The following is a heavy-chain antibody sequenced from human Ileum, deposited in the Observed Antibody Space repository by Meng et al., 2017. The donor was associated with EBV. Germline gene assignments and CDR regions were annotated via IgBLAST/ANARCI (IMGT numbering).Heavy chain of an antibody. D-gene: IGHD3-22*01. V-gene: IGHV6-1*01. CDR1: RDSVASNRAA. CDR3: ARDSSSSAYSPFDY. Sequence: LMHSGLVLENPTQTRSLSLAISRDSVASNRAAWNWIRQSPSRGLEWLGRTYYRSKWYNDYAVSGKSRITINPDTSKNQFSLQLNSVTPEDTAVYYCARDSSSSAYSPFDYWGQGTLVPSPQ. J-gene: IGHJ4*02. CDR2: TYYRSKWYN.